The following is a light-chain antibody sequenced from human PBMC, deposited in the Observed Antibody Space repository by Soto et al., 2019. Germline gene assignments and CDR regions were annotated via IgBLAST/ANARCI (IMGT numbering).Light chain of an antibody. V-gene: IGKV3-20*01. CDR2: GAS. CDR3: QQFDGSRPAFT. Sequence: ESLLTQSPGTLSLSPGERATLSCRASQTVNSRHLNWYQHKPGQAPRLLIYGASIRAAAIPDRSSGSRSGADFTLTITVLEHQESAVYSSQQFDGSRPAFTFGQGTKLEI. J-gene: IGKJ2*01. CDR1: QTVNSRH.